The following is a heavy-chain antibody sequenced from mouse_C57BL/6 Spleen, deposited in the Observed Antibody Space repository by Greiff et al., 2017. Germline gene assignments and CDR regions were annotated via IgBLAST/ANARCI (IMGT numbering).Heavy chain of an antibody. J-gene: IGHJ3*01. Sequence: QVQLQQPGAELVMPGASVKLSCKASGYTFTSYCMHWVKQRSGQGLEWIGEIYPSGSYTNYNQKFKGKATLTVDKSSSTAYMQLSRLTSEDSAVYDCARGGQTFWFAYWGQGTLVTVSA. CDR1: GYTFTSYC. CDR2: IYPSGSYT. CDR3: ARGGQTFWFAY. V-gene: IGHV1-69*01.